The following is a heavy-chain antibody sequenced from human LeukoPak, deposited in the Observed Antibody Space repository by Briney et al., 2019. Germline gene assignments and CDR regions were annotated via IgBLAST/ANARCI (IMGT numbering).Heavy chain of an antibody. Sequence: GGSLRLSCAASGFTVSNNYMSWVRQAPGKGLEWVSVIYSGGSTYYADSVKGRFTISRDKSKNTLYLQMNSLRAEDTAVYYCARVPNYDFWSGYLDYWGQGTLVTVSS. CDR2: IYSGGST. D-gene: IGHD3-3*01. CDR1: GFTVSNNY. V-gene: IGHV3-66*02. CDR3: ARVPNYDFWSGYLDY. J-gene: IGHJ4*02.